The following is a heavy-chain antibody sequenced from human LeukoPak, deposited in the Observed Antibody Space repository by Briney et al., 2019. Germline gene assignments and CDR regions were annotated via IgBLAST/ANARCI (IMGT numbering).Heavy chain of an antibody. V-gene: IGHV4-30-4*08. D-gene: IGHD2-21*02. Sequence: SGALSLTCTVSCGSISSSSYYWGWIRQPPGKGLEWIGFVSYDATTYYNPSLKSRVTMSVDTSKNQFSLKRSSVTAADTAVYYCARAPPPYMVTEWGQGTLVT. CDR2: VSYDATT. CDR1: CGSISSSSYY. J-gene: IGHJ4*02. CDR3: ARAPPPYMVTE.